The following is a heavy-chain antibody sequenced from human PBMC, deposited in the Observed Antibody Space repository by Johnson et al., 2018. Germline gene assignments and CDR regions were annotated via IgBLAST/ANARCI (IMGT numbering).Heavy chain of an antibody. J-gene: IGHJ5*02. V-gene: IGHV3-33*08. CDR3: ASGGLET. Sequence: QVQLVQSGGGVVQPGRSLRLSCAASGLTFSRYGFHWVRQAPGKGLEWVAVIWSDGSKKYYADSVKGRFTVSRDNSKNTLYLQMDSLRAEDTAIYYCASGGLETWGQGTLVTVSS. CDR2: IWSDGSKK. CDR1: GLTFSRYG. D-gene: IGHD6-19*01.